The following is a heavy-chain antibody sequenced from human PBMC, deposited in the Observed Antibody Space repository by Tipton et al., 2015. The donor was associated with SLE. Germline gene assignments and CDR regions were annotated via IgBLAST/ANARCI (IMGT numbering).Heavy chain of an antibody. CDR1: GGSISSGGYY. CDR2: IYYSGST. V-gene: IGHV4-31*03. CDR3: ARGIAAAGAYYFDY. D-gene: IGHD6-13*01. Sequence: TLSLTCTVSGGSISSGGYYWSWIRQHPGKGLEWIGYIYYSGSTNYNPSLKSRVTISVDTSKNQFSLKLTSVTAADTALYYCARGIAAAGAYYFDYWGQGTLVTVSS. J-gene: IGHJ4*02.